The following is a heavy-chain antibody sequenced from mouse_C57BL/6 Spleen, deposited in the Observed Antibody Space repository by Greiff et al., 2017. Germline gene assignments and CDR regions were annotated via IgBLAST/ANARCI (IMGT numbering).Heavy chain of an antibody. CDR3: ARHEDGYLHY. V-gene: IGHV5-6*02. Sequence: EVKLVESGGDLVKPGGSLKLSCAASGFTFSSYGMSWVRQTPDKRLEWVATISSGGSYTYYPDSVKGRFTISRDNAKNTLYLQMSSLKSEDTAMYYCARHEDGYLHYWGQGTTLTVSS. D-gene: IGHD2-3*01. J-gene: IGHJ2*01. CDR2: ISSGGSYT. CDR1: GFTFSSYG.